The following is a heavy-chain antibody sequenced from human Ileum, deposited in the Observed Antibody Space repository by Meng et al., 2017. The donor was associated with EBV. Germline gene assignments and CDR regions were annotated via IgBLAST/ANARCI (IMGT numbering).Heavy chain of an antibody. D-gene: IGHD3-3*01. J-gene: IGHJ4*02. Sequence: QVQQQQSGPGLVRPSEPSSLTCTVLGASVTSSGYYWSWLRQSPGKGLEWLGYVNYNGDSTYNPSLKSRVTIFIDTSKKQFYLNLTSATAADTAIYYCARDLRVRGAFDYWGQGTLVTVSS. V-gene: IGHV4-61*08. CDR3: ARDLRVRGAFDY. CDR1: GASVTSSGYY. CDR2: VNYNGDS.